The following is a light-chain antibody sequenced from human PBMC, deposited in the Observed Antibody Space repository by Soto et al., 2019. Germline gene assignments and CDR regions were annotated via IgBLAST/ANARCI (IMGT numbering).Light chain of an antibody. CDR3: QQDNSYSIT. CDR2: DAS. CDR1: QSSSSR. J-gene: IGKJ5*01. V-gene: IGKV1-5*01. Sequence: IPMTQSPPTLSPSVGDRDTITFPASQSSSSRLAWYQQKPGKAHKLLIYDASNLDGGVPSRFGGSGYGTEFTLTISSLQPDDFATYHCQQDNSYSITFGQGTRLEIK.